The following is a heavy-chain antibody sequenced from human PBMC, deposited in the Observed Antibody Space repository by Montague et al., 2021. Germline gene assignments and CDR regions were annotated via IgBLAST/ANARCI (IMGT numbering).Heavy chain of an antibody. Sequence: SETRSITCTVSRSLINSDYYWGWIRQPPGKGLEWMGSVSHGGRTYYNPSLKSRVTISVDTSNNHFSLKLSSVTAADTAMYYCARERDRYYDMDIWGKGTTITVSS. CDR3: ARERDRYYDMDI. CDR1: RSLINSDYY. J-gene: IGHJ6*03. V-gene: IGHV4-38-2*02. CDR2: VSHGGRT.